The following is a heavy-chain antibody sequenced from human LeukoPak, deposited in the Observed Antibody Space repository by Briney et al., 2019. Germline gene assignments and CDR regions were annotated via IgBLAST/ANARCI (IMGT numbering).Heavy chain of an antibody. V-gene: IGHV1-2*02. CDR2: INPNRGGT. Sequence: ASVKVSCKASGYTFTGYYMHWVGQAPGQGLEWMGWINPNRGGTNYARKFQGRVTMTRDTSISTAYMELSRLRSDDTAVYYCARGIAARRFDYWGQGTLVTVSS. CDR3: ARGIAARRFDY. D-gene: IGHD6-6*01. J-gene: IGHJ4*02. CDR1: GYTFTGYY.